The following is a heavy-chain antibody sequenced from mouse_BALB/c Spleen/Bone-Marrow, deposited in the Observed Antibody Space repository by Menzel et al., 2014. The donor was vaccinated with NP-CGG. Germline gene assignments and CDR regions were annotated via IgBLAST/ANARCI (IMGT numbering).Heavy chain of an antibody. J-gene: IGHJ2*01. CDR1: GYSFTGYF. CDR2: INPYNGDT. CDR3: ARYGNYPYFDY. Sequence: EVKLLESGPELVKPGASVKISCKASGYSFTGYFMNWVMQSHGKSLEWIGRINPYNGDTFYNQKFKGKATLTVDKSSSTAHMELRSLASEDSAVYYCARYGNYPYFDYWGQGTTLTVSS. D-gene: IGHD2-10*02. V-gene: IGHV1-20*02.